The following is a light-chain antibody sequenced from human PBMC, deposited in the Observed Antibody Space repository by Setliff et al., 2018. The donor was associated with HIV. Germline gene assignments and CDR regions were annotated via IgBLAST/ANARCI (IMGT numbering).Light chain of an antibody. CDR3: CSYAGSYKV. CDR2: DVS. V-gene: IGLV2-11*01. J-gene: IGLJ1*01. CDR1: SSDVGGYNY. Sequence: QSALTQPASVSGSPGQSITISCTGTSSDVGGYNYVSWYQQHPGKAPNLMIYDVSKRPSGVPDRFSGSKSGNTASLTISGLQAEDEADYYCCSYAGSYKVFGTGTKVTVL.